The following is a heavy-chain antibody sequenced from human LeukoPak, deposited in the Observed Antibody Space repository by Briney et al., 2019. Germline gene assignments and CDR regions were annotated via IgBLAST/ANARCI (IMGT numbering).Heavy chain of an antibody. CDR2: IYNTGSA. Sequence: SETLSLTCKVSGASISSFYWGWIRQPAGKGLEWIGRIYNTGSANYNPSLQSRVTMSVDTSKNQFSLKLSSVTAADTAVYYCARGRRDGYNEGAFDIWGQGTMVTVSS. J-gene: IGHJ3*02. D-gene: IGHD5-24*01. CDR1: GASISSFY. V-gene: IGHV4-4*07. CDR3: ARGRRDGYNEGAFDI.